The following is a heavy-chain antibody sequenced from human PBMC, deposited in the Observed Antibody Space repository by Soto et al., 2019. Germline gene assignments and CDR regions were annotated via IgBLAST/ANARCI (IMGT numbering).Heavy chain of an antibody. CDR2: ISSSGSTI. Sequence: GGSLRLSCAASGFTFSDYYMSWIRQAPGKGLEWVSYISSSGSTIYYADSVKGRFTISRDNAKNSLYLQMNSLRAEDTAVYYCARDREVTTLKYYYYGMDVWGQGTTVTVSS. CDR3: ARDREVTTLKYYYYGMDV. D-gene: IGHD4-17*01. J-gene: IGHJ6*02. V-gene: IGHV3-11*01. CDR1: GFTFSDYY.